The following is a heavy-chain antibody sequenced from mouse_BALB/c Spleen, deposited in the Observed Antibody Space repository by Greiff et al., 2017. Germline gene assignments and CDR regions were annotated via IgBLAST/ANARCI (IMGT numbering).Heavy chain of an antibody. CDR1: GFSLTDYG. D-gene: IGHD2-1*01. CDR2: IWGGGST. V-gene: IGHV2-6-5*01. CDR3: ASLEASTPRGGNYYAMDY. J-gene: IGHJ4*01. Sequence: QVQLKESGPGLVAPSQSLSITCTVSGFSLTDYGVRWVRQPPGQGLEWLGVIWGGGSTYYNSALISRLSISKDNSKSQVFLKMNSLQTDDTAMYYCASLEASTPRGGNYYAMDYWGQGTSVTVSS.